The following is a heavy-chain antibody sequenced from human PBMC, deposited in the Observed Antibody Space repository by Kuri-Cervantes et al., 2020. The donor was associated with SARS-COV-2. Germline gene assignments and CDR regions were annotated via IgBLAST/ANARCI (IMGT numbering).Heavy chain of an antibody. CDR3: ASLWFGELFYDY. D-gene: IGHD3-10*01. CDR1: GFTVSSNY. CDR2: IYSGGST. J-gene: IGHJ4*02. V-gene: IGHV3-66*01. Sequence: GGSLRLSCAASGFTVSSNYMSWVRQAPGKGLEWVSVIYSGGSTYYADSVKGRFTISRDNSKNTLYLQMNSLRAEDTAVYYCASLWFGELFYDYWGQRTLVTVSS.